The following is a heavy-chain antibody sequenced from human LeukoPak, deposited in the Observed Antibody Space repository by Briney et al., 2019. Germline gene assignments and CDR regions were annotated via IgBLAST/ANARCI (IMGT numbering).Heavy chain of an antibody. CDR1: GYTFTSYG. V-gene: IGHV1-69*04. CDR2: IIPILGMA. CDR3: ARGLGYCSSTSCYNV. J-gene: IGHJ6*02. D-gene: IGHD2-2*02. Sequence: SVKVSCKASGYTFTSYGISWVRQAPGQGLEWMGRIIPILGMANYAQKFQGRVTITADKSTSTAYMELSSLRSEDTAVYYCARGLGYCSSTSCYNVWGQGTTVTVSS.